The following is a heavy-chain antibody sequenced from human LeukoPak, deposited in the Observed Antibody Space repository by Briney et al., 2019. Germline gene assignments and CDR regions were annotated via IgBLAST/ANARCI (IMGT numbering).Heavy chain of an antibody. D-gene: IGHD6-19*01. CDR2: ISSSSSYI. J-gene: IGHJ6*02. CDR3: ARDSSEYSSGWYVGYYYYGMDV. Sequence: GGSLRLSCAASGFTFSSYSMNWVRQAPGKGLEWVSSISSSSSYIYYADSVKGRFTISRDNAKNSLYLQMNSLRAEDTAVYYCARDSSEYSSGWYVGYYYYGMDVWGQGTTVTVSS. CDR1: GFTFSSYS. V-gene: IGHV3-21*01.